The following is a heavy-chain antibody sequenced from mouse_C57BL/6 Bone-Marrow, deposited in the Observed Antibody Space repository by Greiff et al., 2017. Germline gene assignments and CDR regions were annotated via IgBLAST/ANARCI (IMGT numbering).Heavy chain of an antibody. Sequence: VKLMESGAELVRPGTSVKVSCKASGYAFTNYLIEWVKQRPGQGLEWIGVINPGSGGTNYNEKFKGKATLTADKSSSTAYMQLSSLTSEDSAVYVCARSRGLRGWFAYWGQGTLVTVSA. CDR1: GYAFTNYL. D-gene: IGHD1-1*01. J-gene: IGHJ3*01. V-gene: IGHV1-54*01. CDR2: INPGSGGT. CDR3: ARSRGLRGWFAY.